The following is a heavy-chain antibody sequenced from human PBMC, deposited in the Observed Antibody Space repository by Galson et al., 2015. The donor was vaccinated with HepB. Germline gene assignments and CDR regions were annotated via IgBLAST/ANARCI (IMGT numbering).Heavy chain of an antibody. D-gene: IGHD6-13*01. CDR1: GFTFSSYG. Sequence: SLRLSCAASGFTFSSYGMHWVRQAPGKGLEWVAVISYDGSNKYYADSVKGRFTISRDNSKNTLYLQMNSLRTEDTAVYYCAKGQQLVPLCYFDYWGQGTLVTVSS. J-gene: IGHJ4*02. CDR2: ISYDGSNK. V-gene: IGHV3-30*18. CDR3: AKGQQLVPLCYFDY.